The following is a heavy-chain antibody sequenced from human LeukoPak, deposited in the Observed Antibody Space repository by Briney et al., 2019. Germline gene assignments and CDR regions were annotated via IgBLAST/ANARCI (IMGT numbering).Heavy chain of an antibody. CDR2: ISGSGGST. Sequence: GGSLRLSCAASGFTFSSYAMSWVRQAPGKGLEWVSAISGSGGSTYYADSVKGRFTISRDNSKNTLYLQMNSLRAEDTAVYYCARLGYCSGGSCPVGMDVWGKGTTVTDSS. V-gene: IGHV3-23*01. CDR3: ARLGYCSGGSCPVGMDV. J-gene: IGHJ6*04. D-gene: IGHD2-15*01. CDR1: GFTFSSYA.